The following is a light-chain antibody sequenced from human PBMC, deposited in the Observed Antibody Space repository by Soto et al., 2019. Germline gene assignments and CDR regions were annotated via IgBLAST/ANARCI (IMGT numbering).Light chain of an antibody. J-gene: IGKJ1*01. Sequence: DIQMTQSPSTLSASVGDRVTITCRASQRINSWLAWYQQKPGKAPKLLIYKTSNLESGVPSRISGSGSGTEFTLTISSLQPDDFATYYCQQYNNSPLTFGQGTKVEIK. CDR2: KTS. CDR1: QRINSW. CDR3: QQYNNSPLT. V-gene: IGKV1-5*03.